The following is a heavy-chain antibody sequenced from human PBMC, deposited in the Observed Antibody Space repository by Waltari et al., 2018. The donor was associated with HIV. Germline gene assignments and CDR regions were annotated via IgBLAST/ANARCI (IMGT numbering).Heavy chain of an antibody. CDR2: INPNSGGS. J-gene: IGHJ1*01. V-gene: IGHV1-2*02. Sequence: QVQLVQSGAEVKEPGASVKVSCKASGYPFTGYYIHWVRQAPGQGLDWMGWINPNSGGSNYAQKFQGRVTMTRDTSINTVYLELSRLRSDDAAVYYCADCNGGNCYPEHWGQGTLVTVSS. CDR3: ADCNGGNCYPEH. CDR1: GYPFTGYY. D-gene: IGHD2-15*01.